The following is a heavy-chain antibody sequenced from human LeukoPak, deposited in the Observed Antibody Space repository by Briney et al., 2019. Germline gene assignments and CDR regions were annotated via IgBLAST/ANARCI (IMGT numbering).Heavy chain of an antibody. D-gene: IGHD3-22*01. CDR2: ISGSGGST. CDR3: AKSDSSGYSTFDY. Sequence: GGSLRLSCAASGFTFSSYAMSWVRQAPGKGLEWVSTISGSGGSTYYADSVKGRFTISRDNSKNTLYLQMNSLRAEDTVVYYCAKSDSSGYSTFDYWGQETLVTVSS. V-gene: IGHV3-23*01. J-gene: IGHJ4*02. CDR1: GFTFSSYA.